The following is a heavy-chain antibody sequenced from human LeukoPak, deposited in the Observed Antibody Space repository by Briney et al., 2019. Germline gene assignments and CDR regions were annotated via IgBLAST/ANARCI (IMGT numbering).Heavy chain of an antibody. V-gene: IGHV3-9*01. CDR1: GFSFDEFA. J-gene: IGHJ4*02. CDR3: AKDYMTTVTTVSIDY. Sequence: PGGSLRLSCAASGFSFDEFAMHWVRQAPGKGLEWVSGISWNSGSIGYADSVKGRFTISRDNAKNSLYLQMNSLRAEDTAFYYCAKDYMTTVTTVSIDYWGQGTLVTVSS. CDR2: ISWNSGSI. D-gene: IGHD4-17*01.